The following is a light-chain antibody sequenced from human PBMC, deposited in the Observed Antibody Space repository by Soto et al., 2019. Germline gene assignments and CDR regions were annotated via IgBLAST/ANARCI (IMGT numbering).Light chain of an antibody. J-gene: IGKJ1*01. CDR1: QSVTNY. Sequence: EIFLTQSPDTLSLSPGERATLSCRASQSVTNYIAWYQQRPGQAPRLLIYDASNRATGVPARFSGSGFGTDFTLTISDLEPADFGLYYCQQRLNWPPGFGQGTKVEIK. V-gene: IGKV3-11*01. CDR2: DAS. CDR3: QQRLNWPPG.